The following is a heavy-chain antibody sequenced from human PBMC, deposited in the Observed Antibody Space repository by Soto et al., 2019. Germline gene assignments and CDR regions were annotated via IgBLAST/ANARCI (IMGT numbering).Heavy chain of an antibody. D-gene: IGHD1-26*01. CDR1: VFPFGANA. CDR3: ATEMGATQGPFDN. J-gene: IGHJ4*02. V-gene: IGHV3-23*01. Sequence: EVQVLESGGGLVQPGGSLRLSCVVSVFPFGANAMSWVRQAPGKGLEWVSGLSNTGRRTSYADSVKGRFSISRDNSENTVYLQMNSLRVEDTAFYYCATEMGATQGPFDNWGQGTLVTVSS. CDR2: LSNTGRRT.